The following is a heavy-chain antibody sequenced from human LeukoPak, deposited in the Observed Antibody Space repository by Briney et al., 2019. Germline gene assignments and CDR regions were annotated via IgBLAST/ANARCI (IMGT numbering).Heavy chain of an antibody. D-gene: IGHD6-13*01. CDR1: GYSFSDYH. CDR3: ATLDPGGAAAGRTVDY. J-gene: IGHJ4*02. V-gene: IGHV1-2*02. CDR2: INPNNGDT. Sequence: ASVKVSCKASGYSFSDYHINWVRQASGQGPEWMGWINPNNGDTDYAKAFQGRVTMTRDTSISTAYMELNRLRSEDTAVYYCATLDPGGAAAGRTVDYWGQGTLVTVSS.